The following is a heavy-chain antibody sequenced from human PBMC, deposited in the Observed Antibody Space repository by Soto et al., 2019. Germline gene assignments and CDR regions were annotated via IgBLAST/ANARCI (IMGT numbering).Heavy chain of an antibody. V-gene: IGHV3-30*18. CDR1: GFTFSNYG. CDR2: ISYDGTNK. J-gene: IGHJ4*02. Sequence: QVQLVESGGGVVQPGRSLRLSCAASGFTFSNYGMHWVRQAPGKGLEWVALISYDGTNKYYADSVRGRFTISRDISKNTLFLQMNSLRPEDTALYYCAKRSSPHTDYEVGADYWGQGTLVTVSS. D-gene: IGHD4-17*01. CDR3: AKRSSPHTDYEVGADY.